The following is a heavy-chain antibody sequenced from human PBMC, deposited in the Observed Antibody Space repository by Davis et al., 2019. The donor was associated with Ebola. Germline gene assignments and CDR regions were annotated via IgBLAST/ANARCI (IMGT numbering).Heavy chain of an antibody. D-gene: IGHD2-21*01. CDR1: GCYSSSCYF. Sequence: PSATLSLTCAVAGCYSSSCYFWGWLQQPPGKGLEWIGSIDHSATTYYTPSLKSRLTISVDTFNTQFSLRLRSVTAADTAVYYCVRDIPSGYFQNWGQGTLVTVSS. J-gene: IGHJ1*01. CDR3: VRDIPSGYFQN. CDR2: IDHSATT. V-gene: IGHV4-38-2*02.